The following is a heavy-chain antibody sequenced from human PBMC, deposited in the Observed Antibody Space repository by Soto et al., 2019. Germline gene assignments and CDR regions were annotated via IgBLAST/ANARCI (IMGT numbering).Heavy chain of an antibody. J-gene: IGHJ6*02. CDR3: AREGVVVVVAATWDYYGMDV. CDR2: ISYDGSNK. V-gene: IGHV3-30-3*01. CDR1: GFTFSSYA. Sequence: QVQLVESGGGVVQPGRSLRLSCAASGFTFSSYAMHWVRQAPGKGLEGVAVISYDGSNKYYADSVKGRFTISRDNSKNTLYLQMNSLRAEDTAVYYCAREGVVVVVAATWDYYGMDVWGQGTTVTVSS. D-gene: IGHD2-15*01.